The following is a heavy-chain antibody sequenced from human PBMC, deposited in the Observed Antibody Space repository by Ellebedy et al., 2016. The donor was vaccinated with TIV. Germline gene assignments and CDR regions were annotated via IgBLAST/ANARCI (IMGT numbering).Heavy chain of an antibody. V-gene: IGHV1-69*04. CDR1: GGTFSSYG. D-gene: IGHD2-15*01. Sequence: AASVKVSCKASGGTFSSYGISWVRQDPGQGLEWMGRIIPILGIPNYAQKFQGRVTITADKSTSTAYMELSSLRSEDTAVYYCASRGVPLGYCSGGSCLQTYYYSGMDVWGQGTTVTVSS. J-gene: IGHJ6*02. CDR3: ASRGVPLGYCSGGSCLQTYYYSGMDV. CDR2: IIPILGIP.